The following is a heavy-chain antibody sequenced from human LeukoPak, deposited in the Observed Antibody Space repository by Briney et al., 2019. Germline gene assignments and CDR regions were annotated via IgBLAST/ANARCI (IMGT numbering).Heavy chain of an antibody. CDR3: ARGQYSSGWRY. V-gene: IGHV4-34*01. CDR1: GFTFSSYA. CDR2: INHSGST. Sequence: PGGSLRLSCAASGFTFSSYAMSWIRQPPGKGLEWIGEINHSGSTNYNPSLKSRVTISVDTSKNQFSLKLSSVTAADTAVYYCARGQYSSGWRYWGQGTLVTVSS. J-gene: IGHJ4*02. D-gene: IGHD6-19*01.